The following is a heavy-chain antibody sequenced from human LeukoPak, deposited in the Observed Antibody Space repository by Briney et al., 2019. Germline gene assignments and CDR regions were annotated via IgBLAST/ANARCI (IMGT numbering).Heavy chain of an antibody. V-gene: IGHV1-69*05. J-gene: IGHJ4*02. CDR3: ARSVSGDYYDSSGYYTPHFDY. Sequence: GASVKVSCKASGGTFSSYAISWVRQAPGQGLEWMGGIIPIFGTANYAQKFQGRVTITTDESTSTAYMELSSLRSDDTAVYYCARSVSGDYYDSSGYYTPHFDYWGQGTLVTVSS. CDR2: IIPIFGTA. CDR1: GGTFSSYA. D-gene: IGHD3-22*01.